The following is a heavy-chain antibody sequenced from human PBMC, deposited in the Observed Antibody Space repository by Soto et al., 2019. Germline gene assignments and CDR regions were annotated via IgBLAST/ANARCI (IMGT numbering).Heavy chain of an antibody. CDR3: ARASSLSGGQRASEA. Sequence: QVQLVQSGAQVKKPGASVKVSCKASGYTCTDHYLLRVRQAPGQGLERMGWMHANNGATNFAQKFQGRVTVTRQTSSCSAHLEVPRLKSYETAVYFCARASSLSGGQRASEAWGKGTLVTASP. J-gene: IGHJ4*02. CDR1: GYTCTDHY. CDR2: MHANNGAT. D-gene: IGHD2-2*01. V-gene: IGHV1-2*02.